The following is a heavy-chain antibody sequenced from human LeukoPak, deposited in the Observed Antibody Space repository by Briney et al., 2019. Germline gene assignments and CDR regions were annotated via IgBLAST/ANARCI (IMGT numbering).Heavy chain of an antibody. CDR2: IYYSGST. J-gene: IGHJ5*02. V-gene: IGHV4-39*01. CDR3: AYQPLLSWFDP. CDR1: GGSISSSSYY. Sequence: SETXXLTCTVSGGSISSSSYYWGWIRQPPGKGVEWIGSIYYSGSTYYNPARKSRVTISGKTAKNKYAQKLSSVTAADTAVYYCAYQPLLSWFDPWGQGTLVTVSS. D-gene: IGHD2-2*01.